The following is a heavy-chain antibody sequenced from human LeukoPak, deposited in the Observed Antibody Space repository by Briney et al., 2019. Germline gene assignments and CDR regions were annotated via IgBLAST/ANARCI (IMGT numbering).Heavy chain of an antibody. V-gene: IGHV4-59*08. CDR2: IYYSGST. J-gene: IGHJ4*02. CDR3: ARHFEWSTVTPFDY. CDR1: GGSISSYY. D-gene: IGHD4-17*01. Sequence: KTSETLSLTCTVSGGSISSYYWSWIRQPPGKGLEWIGYIYYSGSTNYNPSLKSRVTISVDTSKNQFSLKLSSVTAADTAVYYCARHFEWSTVTPFDYWGQGTLVTVSS.